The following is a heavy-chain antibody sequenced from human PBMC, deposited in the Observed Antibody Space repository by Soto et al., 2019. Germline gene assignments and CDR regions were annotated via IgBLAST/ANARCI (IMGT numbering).Heavy chain of an antibody. J-gene: IGHJ4*02. CDR3: EKGSGWTSLYEYVWGSNPDDY. CDR2: ISGSGSTT. D-gene: IGHD3-16*02. CDR1: GFISSRFA. V-gene: IGHV3-23*01. Sequence: GGSLRLSCAGSGFISSRFALSWVRQAPGKGPEWVSVISGSGSTTYYADSVKGRFTISKDNSKKVMFLQMNSLVAEDTAVYYCEKGSGWTSLYEYVWGSNPDDYCGQGSLVTVS.